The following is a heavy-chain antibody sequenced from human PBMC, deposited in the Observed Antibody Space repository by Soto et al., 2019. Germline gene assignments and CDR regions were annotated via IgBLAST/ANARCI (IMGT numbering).Heavy chain of an antibody. CDR2: ISSSSSSI. Sequence: EVQLVESGGGLVQPGGSLRLSCEASGFTLSSYSMNWARQAPGQGLEWVSYISSSSSSIYYADSVKGRFTISRDNAKNSLYLQMNSLRDEDTAVSYCARDTPRASGWDGWGQGTTVTVSS. CDR1: GFTLSSYS. J-gene: IGHJ6*02. V-gene: IGHV3-48*02. D-gene: IGHD1-26*01. CDR3: ARDTPRASGWDG.